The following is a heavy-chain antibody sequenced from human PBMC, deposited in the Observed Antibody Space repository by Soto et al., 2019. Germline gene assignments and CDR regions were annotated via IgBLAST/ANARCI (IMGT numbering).Heavy chain of an antibody. Sequence: EVQLVESGGGLVQPGGSLRLSCAASGFTFSSYWMHWVRQAPGKGLVWVSRIESDGSSTSYADSVKGRFAISSDNAKNALYLEMNRMRAGETAVYYCARRVARGYDYFDHWGQGTLVTVSS. V-gene: IGHV3-74*01. J-gene: IGHJ4*02. D-gene: IGHD5-12*01. CDR1: GFTFSSYW. CDR3: ARRVARGYDYFDH. CDR2: IESDGSST.